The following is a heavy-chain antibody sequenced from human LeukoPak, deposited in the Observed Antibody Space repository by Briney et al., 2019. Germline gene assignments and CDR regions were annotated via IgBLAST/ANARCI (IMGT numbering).Heavy chain of an antibody. CDR2: ISINNSTI. CDR1: GFIFSTYS. V-gene: IGHV3-48*01. D-gene: IGHD3-22*01. Sequence: GGSLRLSCAASGFIFSTYSMNWVRQAPGKGLEWVSYISINNSTIYYADSVKGRFTISRDNAKNSLYLQMNSLRAEDTAVYYCARDRPYYYDSSGYYGYYFDYWGQGTLVTVSS. J-gene: IGHJ4*02. CDR3: ARDRPYYYDSSGYYGYYFDY.